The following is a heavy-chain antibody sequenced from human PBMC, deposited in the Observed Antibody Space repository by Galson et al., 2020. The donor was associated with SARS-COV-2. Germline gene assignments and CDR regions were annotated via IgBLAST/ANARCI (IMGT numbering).Heavy chain of an antibody. V-gene: IGHV3-74*01. CDR3: TREADYSSGPDFDL. J-gene: IGHJ2*01. CDR2: IKSDGSNT. D-gene: IGHD6-19*01. Sequence: GESLKISCAASGFTLSPYWMHWVRQAPGKGLVWVSRIKSDGSNTGYADSVKGRFTTSRDNSKNTVYLQMNSLRGEDTAVYYCTREADYSSGPDFDLWGRGTLVTVSS. CDR1: GFTLSPYW.